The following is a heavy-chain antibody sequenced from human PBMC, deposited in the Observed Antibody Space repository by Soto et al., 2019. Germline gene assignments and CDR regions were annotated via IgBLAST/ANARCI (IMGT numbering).Heavy chain of an antibody. V-gene: IGHV3-30-3*01. CDR1: GFTFSSYA. CDR2: ISYGGSNK. CDR3: ARAGRYCSSTSCMPGGDY. Sequence: GGSLRLSCAASGFTFSSYAMHWVRQAPGKGLEWVAVISYGGSNKYYADSVKGRLTISRDNSKNTLYLQMNSLRAEDTAVYYCARAGRYCSSTSCMPGGDYWGQGTLVTVSS. J-gene: IGHJ4*02. D-gene: IGHD2-2*01.